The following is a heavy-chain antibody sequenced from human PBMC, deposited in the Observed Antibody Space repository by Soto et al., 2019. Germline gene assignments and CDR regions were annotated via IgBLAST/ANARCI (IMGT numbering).Heavy chain of an antibody. D-gene: IGHD3-16*02. V-gene: IGHV1-8*01. CDR3: AREYYDYIWGNYRPYNWFDP. CDR1: GYTFTSYD. J-gene: IGHJ5*02. CDR2: MNPNSGNT. Sequence: ASVKVSCKASGYTFTSYDINWVRQATGQGLEWMGWMNPNSGNTGYAQKFQGRVTMTRNTSISTAYMELSSLRSEDTAVYYCAREYYDYIWGNYRPYNWFDPWGQGTLVTVSS.